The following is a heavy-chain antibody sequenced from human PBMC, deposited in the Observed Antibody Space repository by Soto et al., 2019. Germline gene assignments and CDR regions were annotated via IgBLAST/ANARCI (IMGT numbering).Heavy chain of an antibody. CDR2: IYYNGSA. D-gene: IGHD3-22*01. CDR3: ARAGSGYYGFFFDS. Sequence: SETLCLRCSVAWGSSSNFHWSRVLQPPGKGLEWSGYIYYNGSANYNPSLKSRVIISVDTSKNQFSLKLSSVTAADTAVYYCARAGSGYYGFFFDSWGQGTLVTVSS. V-gene: IGHV4-59*01. CDR1: WGSSSNFH. J-gene: IGHJ4*02.